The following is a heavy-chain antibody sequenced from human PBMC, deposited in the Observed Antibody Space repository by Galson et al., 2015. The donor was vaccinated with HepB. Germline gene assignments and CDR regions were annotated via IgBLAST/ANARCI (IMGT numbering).Heavy chain of an antibody. V-gene: IGHV3-30*04. D-gene: IGHD2-21*02. J-gene: IGHJ6*02. Sequence: SLRLSCAASGFKFDNYALHWVRQAPGKGLEWVTLMSYDGTNKLYAASVKGRFTISRDTSKNTLYLQMNNLRPEDTALYYCAKALSPDSYYYYAMDVWGQGTTVTVSS. CDR1: GFKFDNYA. CDR2: MSYDGTNK. CDR3: AKALSPDSYYYYAMDV.